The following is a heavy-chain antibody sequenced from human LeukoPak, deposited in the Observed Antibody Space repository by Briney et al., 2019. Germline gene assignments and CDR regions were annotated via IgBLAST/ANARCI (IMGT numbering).Heavy chain of an antibody. D-gene: IGHD6-13*01. CDR2: ISYAGSNK. J-gene: IGHJ5*02. CDR3: AREQPGP. V-gene: IGHV3-30*03. CDR1: GFTFSTYG. Sequence: GTSLRLSCAASGFTFSTYGMHWVRQAPGKGLEWVAVISYAGSNKYYADSVKGRFGISRDNVKNTLYLQMNSLRAEDTAVYFCAREQPGPWGQGTLDTVSS.